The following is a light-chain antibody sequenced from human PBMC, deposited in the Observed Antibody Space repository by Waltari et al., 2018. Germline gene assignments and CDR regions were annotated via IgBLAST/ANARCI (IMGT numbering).Light chain of an antibody. CDR1: QSISSSLAW. J-gene: IGKJ1*01. CDR2: DFS. CDR3: QQYKSYPWT. Sequence: DIQMTQSPSTLSASVGDRVTITCRASQSISSSLAWLAWYQQKPGKAPKLLIYDFSSLESGVPSRFSGSASGTEFTLTISSLQPDDFATYYCQQYKSYPWTFGQGTKVEIK. V-gene: IGKV1-5*01.